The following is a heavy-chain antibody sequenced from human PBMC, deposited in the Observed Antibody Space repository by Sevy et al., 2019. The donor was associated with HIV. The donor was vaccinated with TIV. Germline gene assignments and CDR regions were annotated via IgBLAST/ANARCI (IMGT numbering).Heavy chain of an antibody. CDR2: IYNSGSS. CDR3: ARYYYDSSGPGSWFDP. CDR1: GGSTNTYF. Sequence: SETLSLTCTVSGGSTNTYFWTWIRQPPGKGLEWIGSIYNSGSSNYNPSFKSRVTISVDTSKNQVSLKLSSVTAADTAVYYCARYYYDSSGPGSWFDPWGQGTLVTVSS. J-gene: IGHJ5*02. V-gene: IGHV4-59*01. D-gene: IGHD3-22*01.